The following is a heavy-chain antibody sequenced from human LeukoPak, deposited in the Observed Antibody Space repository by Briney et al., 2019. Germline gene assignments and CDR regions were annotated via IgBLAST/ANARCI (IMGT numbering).Heavy chain of an antibody. V-gene: IGHV4-4*07. CDR3: ARDLGGYSYYYMDV. Sequence: SETLSLTCTVSGGSISSYYRGWIRQPAGKGLERIGRIYTSGGTNYNPSLKSRVTISVDKSRKQFSLQLSSVTAADTAVYYCARDLGGYSYYYMDVWGKGTTVTVSS. CDR1: GGSISSYY. CDR2: IYTSGGT. J-gene: IGHJ6*03. D-gene: IGHD3-16*01.